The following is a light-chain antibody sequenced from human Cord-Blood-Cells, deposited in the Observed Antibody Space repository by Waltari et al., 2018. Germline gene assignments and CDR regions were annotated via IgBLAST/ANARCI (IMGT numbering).Light chain of an antibody. CDR1: SSDVRGHNY. J-gene: IGLJ3*02. V-gene: IGLV2-14*03. Sequence: QSALTQPASVSGSPGQPITISCTGTSSDVRGHNYVSWYQQHPGKAPKLMIYDVSNRPSGVSNLFSGSKSGNTASLTISGLQAEDEADYYCSSYTSSSTWVFGGGTKLTVL. CDR2: DVS. CDR3: SSYTSSSTWV.